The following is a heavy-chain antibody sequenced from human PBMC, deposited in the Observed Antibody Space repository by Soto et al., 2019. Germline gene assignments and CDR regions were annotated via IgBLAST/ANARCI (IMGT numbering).Heavy chain of an antibody. Sequence: QLQLQESGSGLVKPSQTLSLTCAVSGGSISSGGYSWSWIRQPPGKGLEWIGYIYHSGSTYYNPSLQSRVTISVDRSKNQFSLKLSSVTAADTAVYYCARVHCSGGSCYSGWFDPWGQGTLVTVSS. CDR1: GGSISSGGYS. V-gene: IGHV4-30-2*01. J-gene: IGHJ5*02. D-gene: IGHD2-15*01. CDR3: ARVHCSGGSCYSGWFDP. CDR2: IYHSGST.